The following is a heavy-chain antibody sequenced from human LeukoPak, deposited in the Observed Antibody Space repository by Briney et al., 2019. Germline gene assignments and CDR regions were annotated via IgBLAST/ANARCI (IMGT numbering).Heavy chain of an antibody. CDR1: GGSFSGYY. CDR2: INHSGST. J-gene: IGHJ4*02. V-gene: IGHV4-34*01. CDR3: ARPVYKGYSGSYHD. Sequence: SETLSLTCAVYGGSFSGYYWSWIRQPPGKGLEWIGEINHSGSTNYNPSLKSRVTISVDTSKNQFSLKLSSVTAADAAVYYCARPVYKGYSGSYHDWGQGTLVTVSS. D-gene: IGHD3-10*01.